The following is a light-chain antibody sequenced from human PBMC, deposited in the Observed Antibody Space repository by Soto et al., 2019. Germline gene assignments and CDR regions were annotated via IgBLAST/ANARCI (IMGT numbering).Light chain of an antibody. CDR2: AAS. J-gene: IGKJ4*01. CDR3: QQLNSYPLT. CDR1: PGISRS. Sequence: IPLTQSPSSLSASVGDRVTITCRASPGISRSLAWYQQKPGKAPKLLIYAASTLQSGVPSRFSGSGYGTDFTLTISSLQPEDFATYYCQQLNSYPLTFGGGTKVEIK. V-gene: IGKV1-9*01.